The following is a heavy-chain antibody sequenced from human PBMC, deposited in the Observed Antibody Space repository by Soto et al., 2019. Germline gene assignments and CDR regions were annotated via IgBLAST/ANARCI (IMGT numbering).Heavy chain of an antibody. D-gene: IGHD1-7*01. V-gene: IGHV3-21*01. CDR1: GFTFSDYS. J-gene: IGHJ4*02. CDR2: ISSSSGYI. Sequence: GGSLRLSCAASGFTFSDYSMNWVRQAPGKGLEWVSSISSSSGYIYYADSVRGRFTVSRDNAKNSLYLQMNSLRDEDTALYYCARDPSPNWNYGPYYFDYWGQGTLVTVSS. CDR3: ARDPSPNWNYGPYYFDY.